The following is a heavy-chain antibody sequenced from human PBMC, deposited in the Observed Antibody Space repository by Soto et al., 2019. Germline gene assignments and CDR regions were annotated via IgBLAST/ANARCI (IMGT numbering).Heavy chain of an antibody. Sequence: SETLSLTCAVYGGSFSGYYWSWIRQPPGKGLEWIGEINHSGSTNYNPSLKSRVTISVDTSKNQFSLKLSSVTAADTAVYYCASKVLRFLEWFPQRNYYYGMDVWGQGTTVTVSS. CDR1: GGSFSGYY. CDR2: INHSGST. V-gene: IGHV4-34*01. D-gene: IGHD3-3*01. J-gene: IGHJ6*02. CDR3: ASKVLRFLEWFPQRNYYYGMDV.